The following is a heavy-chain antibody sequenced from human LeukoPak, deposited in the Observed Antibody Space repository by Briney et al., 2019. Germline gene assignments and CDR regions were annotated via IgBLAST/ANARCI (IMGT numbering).Heavy chain of an antibody. CDR2: ISSSSSTI. D-gene: IGHD4-17*01. CDR3: ARGPHDYGTWGYFDY. CDR1: GFTFSSYS. J-gene: IGHJ4*02. Sequence: NPGGSLRLSCAASGFTFSSYSMNWVRQAPGKGLEWVSYISSSSSTIYYADSVKGRFTISRDNAKNSLYLQMNSLRAEDTAVYYCARGPHDYGTWGYFDYWGQGTLVTVSS. V-gene: IGHV3-48*01.